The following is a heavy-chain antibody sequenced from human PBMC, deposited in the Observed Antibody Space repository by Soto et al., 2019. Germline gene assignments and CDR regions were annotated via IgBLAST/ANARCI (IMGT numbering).Heavy chain of an antibody. V-gene: IGHV4-30-4*01. CDR2: MYYSGNP. J-gene: IGHJ5*02. CDR1: GGSITSGDYY. D-gene: IGHD5-12*01. CDR3: ARWIFALSWFDL. Sequence: PSETLSLTCTVSGGSITSGDYYWSWIRQPPGKGLEWIGYMYYSGNPYYNPSLESRLTISVDTSKSQFSLRLSSVTAADTAVYYCARWIFALSWFDLWGQGTLVTVSS.